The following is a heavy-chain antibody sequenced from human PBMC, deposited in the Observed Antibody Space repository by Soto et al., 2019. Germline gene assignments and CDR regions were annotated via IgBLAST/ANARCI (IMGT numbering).Heavy chain of an antibody. CDR2: INHSGST. J-gene: IGHJ4*02. CDR3: ARTYYYGSGRYSYARFDY. Sequence: QVQLQQWGAGLLKPSETLSLTCAVYGGSFSGYYWSWIRQPPGKGLEWIGEINHSGSTNYNPSLKSRVTISVDTSKNQFSLKLSSVTAADTAVYYCARTYYYGSGRYSYARFDYWGQGTLVTVSA. CDR1: GGSFSGYY. D-gene: IGHD3-10*01. V-gene: IGHV4-34*01.